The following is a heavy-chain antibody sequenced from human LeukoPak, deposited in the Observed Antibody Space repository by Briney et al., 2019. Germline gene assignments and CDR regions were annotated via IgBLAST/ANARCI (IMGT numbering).Heavy chain of an antibody. J-gene: IGHJ5*02. D-gene: IGHD3-3*01. CDR3: ARTASGYYSWFDP. CDR1: GDSISSSSYY. V-gene: IGHV4-39*01. CDR2: VFYTGST. Sequence: SETLSLTCTVSGDSISSSSYYWGWISQPPGKGLEWIATVFYTGSTYYNPSLKSRITIFVDTSKNQFSLKLSSATAADTAVYFCARTASGYYSWFDPWGQGTLVTVSS.